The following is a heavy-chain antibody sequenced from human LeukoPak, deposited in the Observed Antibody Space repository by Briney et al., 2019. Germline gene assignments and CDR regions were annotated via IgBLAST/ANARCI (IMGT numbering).Heavy chain of an antibody. V-gene: IGHV4-31*03. Sequence: PSETLSLTCTVSGGSISSGGYYWSWIRQHPGKGLEWIGYIYYSGSTYYNPSLKGRVTISVDTSKNQFSLKLSSVTAADTAVYYCARGVGGSYYVGFFDYWGQGTLVTVSS. CDR1: GGSISSGGYY. CDR2: IYYSGST. CDR3: ARGVGGSYYVGFFDY. D-gene: IGHD1-26*01. J-gene: IGHJ4*02.